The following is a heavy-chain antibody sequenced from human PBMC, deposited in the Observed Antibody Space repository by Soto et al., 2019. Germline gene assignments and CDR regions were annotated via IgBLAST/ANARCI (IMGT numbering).Heavy chain of an antibody. V-gene: IGHV4-31*03. D-gene: IGHD2-2*01. CDR1: GGSISSGGYY. CDR3: ASGLGYCSSTSCPTLFNYGMDV. J-gene: IGHJ6*02. CDR2: IYYSGST. Sequence: SETLSLTCTVSGGSISSGGYYWSWIRQHPGKGLEWIGYIYYSGSTYYNPSLKSRVTISVDTSKNQFSLRLSSVTAADTAVYYCASGLGYCSSTSCPTLFNYGMDVWGQGTTVTVSS.